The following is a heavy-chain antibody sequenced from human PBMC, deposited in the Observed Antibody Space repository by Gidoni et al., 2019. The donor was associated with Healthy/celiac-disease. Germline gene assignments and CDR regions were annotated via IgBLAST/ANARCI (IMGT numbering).Heavy chain of an antibody. CDR2: IWYDGSNK. CDR3: AREGYCSGGSCYSIDY. V-gene: IGHV3-33*01. CDR1: GFPFSSYG. D-gene: IGHD2-15*01. Sequence: QVQLVESGGGVVQPGRSLRLSCAASGFPFSSYGMHWVRQAPGKGLEWVAVIWYDGSNKYYADSVKGRFTISRDNSKNTLYLQMNSLRAEDTAVYYCAREGYCSGGSCYSIDYWGQGTLVTVSS. J-gene: IGHJ4*02.